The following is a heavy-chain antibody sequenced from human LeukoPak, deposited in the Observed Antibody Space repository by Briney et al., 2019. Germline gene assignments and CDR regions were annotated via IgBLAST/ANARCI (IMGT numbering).Heavy chain of an antibody. Sequence: PGGSLRLSCAASGFTFSSYWMSWVRQAPGKGLEWVSSISSSSSYIYYADSVKGRFTISRDNAKNSLYLQMNSLRAEDTAVYYCARDRGYCSGGSCFLAADYYYYGMDVWGQGTTVTVSS. CDR1: GFTFSSYW. D-gene: IGHD2-15*01. CDR3: ARDRGYCSGGSCFLAADYYYYGMDV. CDR2: ISSSSSYI. J-gene: IGHJ6*02. V-gene: IGHV3-21*01.